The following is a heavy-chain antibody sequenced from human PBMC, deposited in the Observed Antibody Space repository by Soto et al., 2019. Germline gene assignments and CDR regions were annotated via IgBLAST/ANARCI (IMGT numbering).Heavy chain of an antibody. J-gene: IGHJ4*02. Sequence: ASVKVDCKASGYTFTSYAMHWVRQAPGQRLEWMGWINAGNGNTKYSQKFQGRVTITRDTSASTAYMELSSLRSEDTAVYYCARGSGYYYWDDYWGQGTLVTVSS. CDR1: GYTFTSYA. CDR3: ARGSGYYYWDDY. D-gene: IGHD3-22*01. CDR2: INAGNGNT. V-gene: IGHV1-3*01.